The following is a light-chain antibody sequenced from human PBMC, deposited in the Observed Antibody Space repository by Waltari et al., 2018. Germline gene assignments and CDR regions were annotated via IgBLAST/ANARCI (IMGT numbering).Light chain of an antibody. Sequence: QSALTQTATVSGSPGQSITISCSGTSSDIGNYNLVSWYQQHPGKAPTLIIYDVNKPPSGVSNRFSGSKSGNTAFLTISGLQTADEADYYCSSYAGSAISVFGGGTKLTVL. CDR1: SSDIGNYNL. J-gene: IGLJ3*02. CDR2: DVN. V-gene: IGLV2-23*02. CDR3: SSYAGSAISV.